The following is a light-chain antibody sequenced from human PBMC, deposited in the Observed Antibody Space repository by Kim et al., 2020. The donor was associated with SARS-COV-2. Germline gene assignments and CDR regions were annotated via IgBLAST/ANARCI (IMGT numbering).Light chain of an antibody. CDR1: LSVSNN. J-gene: IGKJ2*01. V-gene: IGKV3-15*01. CDR2: DAS. Sequence: PGERATLSCRASLSVSNNLAWYQQKPGQAPRLLIYDASTRSTGSPARFSVGGSGTEFTLTISSLQSEDFAVYYCQQYNSWPPLYTFGQGTKLEI. CDR3: QQYNSWPPLYT.